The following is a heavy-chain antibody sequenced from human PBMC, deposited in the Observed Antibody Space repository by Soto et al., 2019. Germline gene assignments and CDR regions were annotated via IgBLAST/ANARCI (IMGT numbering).Heavy chain of an antibody. Sequence: EVQLGESGGGVVRPGGSLRLSCAASGFTFDDYGMSWVRQAPGKGLEWVSGINWNGGSTGYADSVKGRFTISRDNAKNSLYLQMNSLRAEDTALYHCAREIGSGWYPDAFDIWGQGTMVTVSS. CDR2: INWNGGST. D-gene: IGHD6-19*01. J-gene: IGHJ3*02. CDR1: GFTFDDYG. CDR3: AREIGSGWYPDAFDI. V-gene: IGHV3-20*01.